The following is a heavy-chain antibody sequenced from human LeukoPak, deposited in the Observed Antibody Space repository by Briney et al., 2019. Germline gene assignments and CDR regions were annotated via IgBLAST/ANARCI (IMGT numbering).Heavy chain of an antibody. CDR3: ARGEKPITIFGVVINPHPQFDY. D-gene: IGHD3-3*01. CDR1: GGSFSGYY. V-gene: IGHV4-34*01. J-gene: IGHJ4*02. Sequence: SETLSLTCAVYGGSFSGYYWSWIRQPPGKGLEWIGEINHSGSTNYNPSLKSRVTISVDTSKNQFSLKLSSVTAADTAVYYCARGEKPITIFGVVINPHPQFDYWGQGTLVTVSS. CDR2: INHSGST.